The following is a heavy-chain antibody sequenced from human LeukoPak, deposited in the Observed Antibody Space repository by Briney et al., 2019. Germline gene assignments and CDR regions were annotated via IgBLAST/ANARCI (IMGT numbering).Heavy chain of an antibody. CDR3: ARASYSSGWNH. D-gene: IGHD6-19*01. CDR1: GFTLSSYS. J-gene: IGHJ5*02. Sequence: GGSLRLSCAASGFTLSSYSMNWVRQAPGKGREWVSSISSSSSYIYYADSVKGRFTISRDNAKNSLYLQMNSLRAEDTAVYYCARASYSSGWNHWGQGTLVTVSS. V-gene: IGHV3-21*01. CDR2: ISSSSSYI.